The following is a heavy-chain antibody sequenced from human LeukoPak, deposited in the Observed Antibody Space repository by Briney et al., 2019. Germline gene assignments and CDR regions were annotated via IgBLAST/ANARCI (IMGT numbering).Heavy chain of an antibody. V-gene: IGHV4-39*07. J-gene: IGHJ5*02. CDR1: GDSISSSSSY. CDR2: IYYSGST. CDR3: ARDSGDYDILTGYHYNWFDP. Sequence: PSETLSLTCTVSGDSISSSSSYWGWIRQPPGEGLEWIGSIYYSGSTYYNTSLKSRVTISVDTSKNQFSLKLSSVTAADTAVYYCARDSGDYDILTGYHYNWFDPWGQGTLVTVSS. D-gene: IGHD3-9*01.